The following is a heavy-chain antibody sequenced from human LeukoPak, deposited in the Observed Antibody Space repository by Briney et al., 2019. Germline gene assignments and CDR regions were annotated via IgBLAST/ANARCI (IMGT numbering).Heavy chain of an antibody. J-gene: IGHJ6*03. Sequence: SETLSLTCTVSGGSISSSSYYWGWIRQTPGKGLEWIASIYYSGSTYYDPSLKRRVTISVDTSKNQFSLKLSSVTAADAGVYYCARHPRQTYYFYMDIWGKGTTVTISS. CDR3: ARHPRQTYYFYMDI. D-gene: IGHD6-25*01. V-gene: IGHV4-39*01. CDR1: GGSISSSSYY. CDR2: IYYSGST.